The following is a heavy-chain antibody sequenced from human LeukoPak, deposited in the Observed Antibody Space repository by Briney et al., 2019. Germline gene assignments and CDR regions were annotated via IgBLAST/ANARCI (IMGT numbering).Heavy chain of an antibody. J-gene: IGHJ5*02. D-gene: IGHD3-22*01. Sequence: PGGSLRLSCAASGFIFSSFVIHWVRQAPGKGLEWVAVISYDGSNKYYADSVKGRFTISRDNSKNTLYLQMNSLRAEDTAVYYCARVHYYDSSGYYAWGQGTLVTVSS. CDR1: GFIFSSFV. CDR3: ARVHYYDSSGYYA. V-gene: IGHV3-30*03. CDR2: ISYDGSNK.